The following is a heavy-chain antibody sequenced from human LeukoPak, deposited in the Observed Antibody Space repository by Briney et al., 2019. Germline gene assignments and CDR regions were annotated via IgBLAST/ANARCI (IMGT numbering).Heavy chain of an antibody. CDR1: GFTFSSYA. Sequence: GGSLRLSCAASGFTFSSYAMSWVRQAPGKGLEWVSAISGSGGSTYYADSVKGRFTISRGNSKNTLYLQMNSLRAEDTAVYYCAKPRVGYYDSSGYSYFDYWGQGTLVTVSS. V-gene: IGHV3-23*01. CDR3: AKPRVGYYDSSGYSYFDY. J-gene: IGHJ4*02. D-gene: IGHD3-22*01. CDR2: ISGSGGST.